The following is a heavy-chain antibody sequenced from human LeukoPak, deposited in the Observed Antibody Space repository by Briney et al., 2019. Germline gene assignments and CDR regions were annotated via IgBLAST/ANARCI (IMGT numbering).Heavy chain of an antibody. V-gene: IGHV3-43*02. Sequence: GGSLRLSCAASGFTFDDYAMHWVRQAPGKGLEWVSLISGDGGSTYYADSVKGRFTISRDNSKNSLYLQMNSLRTEGTALYYCAARYYYDSHIDYWGQGTLVTVSS. CDR1: GFTFDDYA. J-gene: IGHJ4*02. D-gene: IGHD3-22*01. CDR3: AARYYYDSHIDY. CDR2: ISGDGGST.